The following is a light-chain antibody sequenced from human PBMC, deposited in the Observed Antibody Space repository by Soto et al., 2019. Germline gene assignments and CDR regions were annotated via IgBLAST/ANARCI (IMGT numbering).Light chain of an antibody. CDR1: SSDVGGYNY. J-gene: IGLJ1*01. V-gene: IGLV2-14*01. Sequence: QSALTHPVSVSGSPGQSIPIFCTGTSSDVGGYNYVSWYQQHPGKAPKLMIYDVSNRPSGVSNRFSGSKSGNTASLTISGLQAEDEADYYCSSYTSSSTLPYVFGTGTKVTVL. CDR3: SSYTSSSTLPYV. CDR2: DVS.